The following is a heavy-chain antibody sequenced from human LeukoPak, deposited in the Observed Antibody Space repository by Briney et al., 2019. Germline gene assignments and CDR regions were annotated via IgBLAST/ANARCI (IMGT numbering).Heavy chain of an antibody. D-gene: IGHD3-10*01. CDR3: AKDLWFGELSRHFDY. V-gene: IGHV3-23*01. Sequence: GGTLRLSCAASGFTFSSYGMSWVRQAPGKGLEWVSAISGSGGSTYYADSVKGRFTLSRDNSKNTLYLQMNSLRAEDTAVYYCAKDLWFGELSRHFDYWGQGTLVTVSS. CDR2: ISGSGGST. CDR1: GFTFSSYG. J-gene: IGHJ4*02.